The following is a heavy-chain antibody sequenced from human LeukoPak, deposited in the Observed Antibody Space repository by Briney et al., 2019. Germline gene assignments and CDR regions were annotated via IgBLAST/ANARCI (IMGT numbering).Heavy chain of an antibody. V-gene: IGHV4-34*01. CDR3: ARGRIVDY. CDR2: INHSGST. Sequence: SETLSLTCAVYGGSFSGYYWSWIRQPPGKGLEWIGEINHSGSTNYNPSLKSRVTISVDTSKNQFSLKLSSVTAADTAVYYCARGRIVDYWGQGALVTVSS. CDR1: GGSFSGYY. J-gene: IGHJ4*02. D-gene: IGHD1-26*01.